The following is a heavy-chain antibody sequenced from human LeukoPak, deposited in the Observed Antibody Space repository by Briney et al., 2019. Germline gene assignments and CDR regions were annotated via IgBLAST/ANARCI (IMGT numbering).Heavy chain of an antibody. D-gene: IGHD3-10*01. CDR1: GFTFRNYW. CDR2: ISSSGSTI. J-gene: IGHJ6*03. Sequence: PGGSLRLSCAASGFTFRNYWMSWVRQAPGKGLEWVSYISSSGSTIYYADSVKGRFTISRDNAKNSLYLQMNSLRAEDTAVYYCARLGIGSGSYFYYYYYMDVWGKGTTVTISS. V-gene: IGHV3-48*04. CDR3: ARLGIGSGSYFYYYYYMDV.